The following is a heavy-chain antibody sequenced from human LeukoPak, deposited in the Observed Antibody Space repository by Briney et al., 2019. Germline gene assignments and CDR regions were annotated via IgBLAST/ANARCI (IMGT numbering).Heavy chain of an antibody. CDR3: ARDLDWILFDY. Sequence: GGSLRLSCAASGFTFSTYWMHWVRQAPGKGLVWVSRVRPEGTTTAYADSVKGRFTISRDNAKNTLFLQMNSLSAEDTAVYYCARDLDWILFDYWGQGTLVTVPS. D-gene: IGHD3-9*01. CDR1: GFTFSTYW. J-gene: IGHJ4*02. V-gene: IGHV3-74*03. CDR2: VRPEGTTT.